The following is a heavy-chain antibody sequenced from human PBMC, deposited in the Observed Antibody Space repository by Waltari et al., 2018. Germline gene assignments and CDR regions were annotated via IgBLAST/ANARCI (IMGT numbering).Heavy chain of an antibody. Sequence: EVQLLESGGGLVQPGGSPRPSCAASGFTFSSYAMSWVRQAQGKGLEWVSAISGSGGSTYYADSVKGRFTISRDNSKNTLYLQMNSLRAEDTAVYYCAKDLHDAFDIWGQGTMVTVSS. J-gene: IGHJ3*02. V-gene: IGHV3-23*01. CDR1: GFTFSSYA. CDR2: ISGSGGST. CDR3: AKDLHDAFDI.